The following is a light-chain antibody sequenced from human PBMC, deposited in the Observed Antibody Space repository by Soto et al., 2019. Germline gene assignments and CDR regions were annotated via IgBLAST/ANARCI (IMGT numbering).Light chain of an antibody. CDR2: DAS. Sequence: DIQMTQSPSSLSASVGDRVTITCQASQDISNYLNWYKQKPGKAPKLLIYDASKLETGVPSRFSGSGSGTDFTLTISSLQPEAIATYYCQQYDNLPGFTFGPGTKVDIK. J-gene: IGKJ3*01. CDR1: QDISNY. V-gene: IGKV1-33*01. CDR3: QQYDNLPGFT.